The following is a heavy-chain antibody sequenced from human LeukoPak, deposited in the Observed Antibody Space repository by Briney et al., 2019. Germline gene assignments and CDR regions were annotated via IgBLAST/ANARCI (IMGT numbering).Heavy chain of an antibody. CDR1: GYTFSNYY. CDR3: ARGELGDSSGSLGY. Sequence: PVASVKVSCKASGYTFSNYYLHWVRQAPGQGLEWMGIIYPGDSDTRYSPSFQGQVTISADKSISTAYLQWSSLKASDTAMYYCARGELGDSSGSLGYWGQGTLVTVSS. D-gene: IGHD3-22*01. CDR2: IYPGDSDT. V-gene: IGHV5-51*03. J-gene: IGHJ4*02.